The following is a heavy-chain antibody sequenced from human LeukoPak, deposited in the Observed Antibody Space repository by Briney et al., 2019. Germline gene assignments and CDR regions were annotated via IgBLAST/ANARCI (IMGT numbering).Heavy chain of an antibody. Sequence: GGSLRLSCAASGFSFSAYWMTWVRQAPGTGLEWVASINPAGSETYYVDPVKGRFSISRDNAKNLVYLQMSSLRAEDTAVYHCARFGYVAAVDVWGQGTPVTVSS. D-gene: IGHD2-15*01. V-gene: IGHV3-7*01. J-gene: IGHJ4*02. CDR1: GFSFSAYW. CDR2: INPAGSET. CDR3: ARFGYVAAVDV.